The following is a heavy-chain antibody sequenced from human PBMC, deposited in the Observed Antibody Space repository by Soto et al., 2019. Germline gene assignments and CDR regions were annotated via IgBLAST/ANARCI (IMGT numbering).Heavy chain of an antibody. V-gene: IGHV3-30-3*01. D-gene: IGHD6-13*01. J-gene: IGHJ5*02. CDR3: ARSRGSSFNWFDP. CDR2: ISYDGSNK. Sequence: GGSLRLSCAASGFTFSSYAMHWVRQAPGKGLEWVAVISYDGSNKYYADSVKGRFTISRDNSKNTLYLQMNSLRAEDTAVYYCARSRGSSFNWFDPWGQGTLVTVSS. CDR1: GFTFSSYA.